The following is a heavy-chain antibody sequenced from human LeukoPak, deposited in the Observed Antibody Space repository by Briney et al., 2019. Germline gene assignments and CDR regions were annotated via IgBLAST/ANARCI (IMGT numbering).Heavy chain of an antibody. J-gene: IGHJ4*02. D-gene: IGHD5-12*01. V-gene: IGHV4-59*08. CDR2: IYYSGST. Sequence: SETLSLTCTVSGGSISSYYWSWIRQPPGKGLEWIGYIYYSGSTNYNPSLKSRVTISVDTSKNQFSLKLSSVTAADTAVYYCAGLKYSGYELDYFDYWGQGTLVTVSS. CDR3: AGLKYSGYELDYFDY. CDR1: GGSISSYY.